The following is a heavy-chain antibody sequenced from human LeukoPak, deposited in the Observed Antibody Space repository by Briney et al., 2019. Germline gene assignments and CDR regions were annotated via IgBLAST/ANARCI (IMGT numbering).Heavy chain of an antibody. CDR2: ISAYNGNT. J-gene: IGHJ4*02. D-gene: IGHD3-16*02. V-gene: IGHV1-18*01. CDR1: GYTFTSYG. CDR3: ARTRIASAYYDYVWGRYRYPDY. Sequence: ASVKVSCKASGYTFTSYGISWVRQAPGQGLEWMGWISAYNGNTNYAQKLQGRVTMTTDTSTSTAYMELRSLRSDDTAVYHCARTRIASAYYDYVWGRYRYPDYWGQGTLVTVSS.